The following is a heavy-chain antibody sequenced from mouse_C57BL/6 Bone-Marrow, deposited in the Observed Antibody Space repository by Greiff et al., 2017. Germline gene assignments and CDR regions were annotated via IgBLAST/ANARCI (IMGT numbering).Heavy chain of an antibody. CDR3: ARWGWDWYFDV. Sequence: VQLHQPGAELVRPGSSVKLSCKASGYTFTSYWMDWVKQRPGQGLEWIGNIYPSDSETHYNQKFKDKATLTVDKSSSTAYMQLSSLTSEDSAVYYCARWGWDWYFDVWGTGTTVTVSS. V-gene: IGHV1-61*01. CDR2: IYPSDSET. D-gene: IGHD3-3*01. CDR1: GYTFTSYW. J-gene: IGHJ1*03.